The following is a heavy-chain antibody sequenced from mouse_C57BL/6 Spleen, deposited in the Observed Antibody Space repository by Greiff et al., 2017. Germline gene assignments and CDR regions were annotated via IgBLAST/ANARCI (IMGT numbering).Heavy chain of an antibody. CDR2: MDPNSGGT. V-gene: IGHV1-72*01. CDR1: GYTFTSYW. CDR3: ARRYGSSYWYFEV. J-gene: IGHJ1*03. Sequence: QQSCKASGYTFTSYWMHWVKQRPGRGLGWIGRMDPNSGGTKYNEKFKSKATLTVDKPSSTAYMQRSSLTSEGSAVYYCARRYGSSYWYFEVWGTGTTVTVSS. D-gene: IGHD1-1*01.